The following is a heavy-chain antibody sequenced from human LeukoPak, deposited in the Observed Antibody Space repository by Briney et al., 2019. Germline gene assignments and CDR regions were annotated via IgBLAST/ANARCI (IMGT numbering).Heavy chain of an antibody. CDR2: ISAYNGNT. CDR1: GYTFTSYG. J-gene: IGHJ4*02. V-gene: IGHV1-18*01. Sequence: ASVKVSCKASGYTFTSYGISWVRQAPGQGLEWMGWISAYNGNTNYAQKLQGRVTMTTDTSTSTAYMELRSLRSDDTAVYYCARDGDPRYNWKNFDYWGQGTLVTVSS. CDR3: ARDGDPRYNWKNFDY. D-gene: IGHD1-1*01.